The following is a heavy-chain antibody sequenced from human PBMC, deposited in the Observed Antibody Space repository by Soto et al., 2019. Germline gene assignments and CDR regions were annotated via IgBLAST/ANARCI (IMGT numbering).Heavy chain of an antibody. J-gene: IGHJ4*02. V-gene: IGHV4-34*01. CDR3: ARGDYGDY. CDR1: GGSFSGYY. Sequence: QVQLQQWGAGLLKPSETLSLTCAVYGGSFSGYYWSWIRQPPGKGLEWIGEINHSGSTNYNPSLKSRVTISVDTSKNQYNLKLSSVTAADTAVYYCARGDYGDYWGQGTLVTVSS. CDR2: INHSGST.